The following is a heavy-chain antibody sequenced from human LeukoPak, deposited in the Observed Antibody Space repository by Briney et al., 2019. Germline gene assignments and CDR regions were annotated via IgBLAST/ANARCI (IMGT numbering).Heavy chain of an antibody. CDR3: ARDNYYGSGSFYKRAYYFDY. J-gene: IGHJ4*02. CDR2: IKQDGSEK. Sequence: GGSLRLSCVVSGFTFSNYWMSWVRQAPGKGPEWVANIKQDGSEKHYVDSVKGRFTISRDNAKNSLYLQMNSLGAEDTAVYYCARDNYYGSGSFYKRAYYFDYWGQGTLVTVSS. D-gene: IGHD3-10*01. CDR1: GFTFSNYW. V-gene: IGHV3-7*01.